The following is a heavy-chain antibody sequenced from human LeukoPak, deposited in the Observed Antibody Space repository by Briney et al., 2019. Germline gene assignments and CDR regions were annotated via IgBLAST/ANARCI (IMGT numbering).Heavy chain of an antibody. J-gene: IGHJ4*02. V-gene: IGHV3-23*01. Sequence: GGSLRLSCAASGFTFSNAWMSWVRQAPGKGLEWVSAISGSGGSTYYADSVKGRFTISRDNSKNTLYLQMNSLRAEDTAVYYCAKDYYDSSGYYYLFDYWGQGTLVTVSS. CDR3: AKDYYDSSGYYYLFDY. CDR1: GFTFSNAW. CDR2: ISGSGGST. D-gene: IGHD3-22*01.